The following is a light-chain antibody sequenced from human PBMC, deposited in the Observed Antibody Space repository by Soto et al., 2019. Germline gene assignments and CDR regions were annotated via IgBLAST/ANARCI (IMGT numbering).Light chain of an antibody. J-gene: IGLJ3*02. Sequence: QSALTQPPPASGSPGQSVTLSRPGNSSDVGGYNYVSWYQQYPGRAPKLMIYEVTKRPSGVPDRFSGSKSGNTASLTVSGLQAEDEADYYCSSYAASNNFYFVFGGGTQLTVL. CDR1: SSDVGGYNY. CDR2: EVT. CDR3: SSYAASNNFYFV. V-gene: IGLV2-8*01.